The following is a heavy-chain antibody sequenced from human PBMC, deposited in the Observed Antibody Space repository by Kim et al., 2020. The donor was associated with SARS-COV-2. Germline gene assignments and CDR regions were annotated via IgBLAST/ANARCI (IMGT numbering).Heavy chain of an antibody. CDR3: ARDRWELRAFDY. CDR1: GFTFSSYG. V-gene: IGHV3-33*01. D-gene: IGHD1-26*01. J-gene: IGHJ4*02. Sequence: GGSLRLSCAASGFTFSSYGMHWVRQAPGKGLEWVAVIWYDGSNKYYADSVKGRFTISRDNSKNTLYLQMNSLRAEDTAVYYCARDRWELRAFDYWGQGTLVTVSS. CDR2: IWYDGSNK.